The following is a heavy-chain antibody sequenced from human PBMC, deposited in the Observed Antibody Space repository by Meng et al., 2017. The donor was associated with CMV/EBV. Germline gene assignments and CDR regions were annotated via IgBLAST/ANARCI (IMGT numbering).Heavy chain of an antibody. CDR2: ISSSSSYI. V-gene: IGHV3-21*01. Sequence: GESLKISCAASGFTFSSYSMNWVRQAPGKGLEWVSSISSSSSYIYYADSVKGRFTISRDNAKNSLYLQMNSLRAEDTAVYYCARVYIAAAGVRDYWGQGTLVTVSS. J-gene: IGHJ4*02. D-gene: IGHD6-13*01. CDR3: ARVYIAAAGVRDY. CDR1: GFTFSSYS.